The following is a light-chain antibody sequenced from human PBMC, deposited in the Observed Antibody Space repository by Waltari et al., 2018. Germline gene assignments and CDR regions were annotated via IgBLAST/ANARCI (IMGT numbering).Light chain of an antibody. CDR3: QQYYSIPYT. CDR2: WAS. V-gene: IGKV4-1*01. CDR1: QTIFYGSNNKNY. J-gene: IGKJ2*01. Sequence: DIVMTQSPDSLAVSLGERATINCKSSQTIFYGSNNKNYLAWYQQKPRQPPRLLLYWASTRESGVPDRFSGSGSGTDFTLTISSLQAEDVAVYYCQQYYSIPYTFGQGTKLEIK.